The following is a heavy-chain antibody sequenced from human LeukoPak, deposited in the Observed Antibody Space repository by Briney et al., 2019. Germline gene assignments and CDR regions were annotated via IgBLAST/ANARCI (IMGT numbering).Heavy chain of an antibody. CDR1: GASISSHY. CDR3: ARGHGWFDP. J-gene: IGHJ5*02. CDR2: IEQYGSEK. V-gene: IGHV3-7*05. Sequence: PSETLSLTCSVSGASISSHYWSWVRQAPGKGLEWVANIEQYGSEKNYVDSVKGRFTISRDNAKISLYLQMNILRAEDTAVYYCARGHGWFDPWGQGTLVTVSS.